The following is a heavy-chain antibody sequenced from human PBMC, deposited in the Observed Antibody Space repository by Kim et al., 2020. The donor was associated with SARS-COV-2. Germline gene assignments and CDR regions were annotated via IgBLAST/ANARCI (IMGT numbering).Heavy chain of an antibody. CDR1: GFTVSRRD. CDR2: ISYGGSNK. V-gene: IGHV3-30*18. D-gene: IGHD3-22*01. CDR3: ANDQRGMIVGSFDY. J-gene: IGHJ4*02. Sequence: GGSLRLSCAASGFTVSRRDMLWVRQAPGKGLEWVAFISYGGSNKYYAAFVERLIISSRDSYNTTLYLQINMRTAEATAVYYCANDQRGMIVGSFDYCGQG.